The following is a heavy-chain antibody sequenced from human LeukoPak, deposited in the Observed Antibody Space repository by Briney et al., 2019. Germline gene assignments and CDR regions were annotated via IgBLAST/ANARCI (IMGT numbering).Heavy chain of an antibody. D-gene: IGHD3-22*01. V-gene: IGHV1-69*01. CDR1: GGTFSSYA. CDR2: IIPIVGTT. CDR3: ARGGYYYDSSGYSHLPDY. Sequence: SVKVSCKASGGTFSSYAFSWVRQAPGQGLEWTGGIIPIVGTTNYAQMFQGRVTITADESTSTAYMELSSLRSEDTAVYYCARGGYYYDSSGYSHLPDYWGQGTLVTVSA. J-gene: IGHJ4*02.